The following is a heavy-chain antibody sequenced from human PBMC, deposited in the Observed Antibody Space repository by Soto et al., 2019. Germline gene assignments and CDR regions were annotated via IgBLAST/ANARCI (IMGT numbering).Heavy chain of an antibody. V-gene: IGHV3-53*01. CDR2: IYSGGST. CDR3: ARPITHCSSTTCLP. CDR1: GFTVSSNY. J-gene: IGHJ5*02. Sequence: PGWSLRLSCAASGFTVSSNYMSWVRQAPGKGLEWVSVIYSGGSTYYADSVKGRFTISRDNSKNTLYLQMNSLRAEDTAVYYAARPITHCSSTTCLPCGPATL. D-gene: IGHD2-2*01.